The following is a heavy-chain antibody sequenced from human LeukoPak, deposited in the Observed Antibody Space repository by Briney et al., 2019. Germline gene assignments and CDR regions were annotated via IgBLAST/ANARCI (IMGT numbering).Heavy chain of an antibody. CDR2: ISNDGSFK. CDR1: GFTFSNYA. CDR3: AKDGFCSSTSCYPNHFNS. J-gene: IGHJ4*02. V-gene: IGHV3-30*18. D-gene: IGHD2-2*01. Sequence: GGSLRLSCAASGFTFSNYAMHWVRQAPGKGLEWVALISNDGSFKLYADSVKGRFTISRDNSKNTLDLQLSSLRAEDTAVYYCAKDGFCSSTSCYPNHFNSWGQGTLVTVSS.